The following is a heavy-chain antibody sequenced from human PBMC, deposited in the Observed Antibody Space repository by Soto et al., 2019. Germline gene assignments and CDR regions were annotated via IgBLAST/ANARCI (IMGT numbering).Heavy chain of an antibody. CDR1: GFRVSQYG. Sequence: QVQLVESGGGVVQPGRSLRLSCEVSGFRVSQYGMHWVRQAPGEGLEWVAYTSSDGSNTNHADSVKGRFTISRDNSRNAIFLQMDNLGVEDTAIYYCAKDAPQYVGFDFVQWGQGTRVTVSS. CDR3: AKDAPQYVGFDFVQ. J-gene: IGHJ4*02. D-gene: IGHD5-12*01. CDR2: TSSDGSNT. V-gene: IGHV3-30*18.